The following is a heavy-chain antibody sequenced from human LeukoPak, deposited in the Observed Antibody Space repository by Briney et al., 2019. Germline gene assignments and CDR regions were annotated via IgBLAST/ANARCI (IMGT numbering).Heavy chain of an antibody. CDR3: AGGEPSRLDY. V-gene: IGHV4-34*01. Sequence: SETLSLTCAVYGGSSSGYYWSWIRQPPGKGLEWIGEINHSGSTNYNPSLKSRVTISVDTSKNQFSLKLSSVTAADTAVYYCAGGEPSRLDYWGQGTLVTVSS. CDR2: INHSGST. CDR1: GGSSSGYY. D-gene: IGHD1-14*01. J-gene: IGHJ4*02.